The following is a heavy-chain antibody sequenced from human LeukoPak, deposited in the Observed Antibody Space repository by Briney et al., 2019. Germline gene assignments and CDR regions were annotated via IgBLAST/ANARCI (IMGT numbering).Heavy chain of an antibody. CDR1: GGSFTSYY. J-gene: IGHJ4*02. V-gene: IGHV4-59*01. CDR3: AREWGLNGNDY. CDR2: IYYSGST. Sequence: SETLSLTCTVSGGSFTSYYWSWIRQSPGRGLEWVWYIYYSGSTNYNPSLTSRVTISVATSMNKLSRMLSSVAAAARARLYCAREWGLNGNDYWGQGTLVTVSS. D-gene: IGHD3-16*01.